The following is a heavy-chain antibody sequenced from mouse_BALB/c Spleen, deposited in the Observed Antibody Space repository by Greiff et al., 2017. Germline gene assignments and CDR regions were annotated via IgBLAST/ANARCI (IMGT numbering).Heavy chain of an antibody. CDR2: ISSGGSYT. CDR1: GFTFSSYA. Sequence: DVHLVESGGGLVKPGGSLKLSCAASGFTFSSYAMSWVRQSPEKRLEWVAEISSGGSYTYYPDTVTGRFTISRDNAKNTLYLEMSSLRSEDTAMYYCARDLYGYEAWFAYWGQGTLVTVSA. J-gene: IGHJ3*01. CDR3: ARDLYGYEAWFAY. V-gene: IGHV5-9-4*01. D-gene: IGHD2-2*01.